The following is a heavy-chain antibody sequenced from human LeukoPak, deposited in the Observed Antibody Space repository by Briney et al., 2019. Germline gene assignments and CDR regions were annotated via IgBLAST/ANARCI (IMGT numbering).Heavy chain of an antibody. CDR1: TGSISSGHYY. V-gene: IGHV4-30-4*01. D-gene: IGHD3-22*01. Sequence: SETLSLTCTVSTGSISSGHYYRRWIRQPPGKGLEWNGYNYYSGSTYYNPSLKSRVTISVDTSKNQVSLKLSSVTAADTAVYYCARFYDSSGYPDYWGQLTLVTASS. CDR3: ARFYDSSGYPDY. CDR2: NYYSGST. J-gene: IGHJ4*02.